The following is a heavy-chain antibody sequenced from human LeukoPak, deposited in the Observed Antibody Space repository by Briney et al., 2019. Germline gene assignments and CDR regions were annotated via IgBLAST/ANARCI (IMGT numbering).Heavy chain of an antibody. CDR1: GGSISSYY. D-gene: IGHD3-9*01. CDR3: ARNVPPLRYFDWLLVGSFDY. J-gene: IGHJ4*02. V-gene: IGHV4-59*01. CDR2: IYYSGII. Sequence: PSETLSLTXTVSGGSISSYYWSWIRQPPGKGLEWSGYIYYSGIINYNPSLKSRVTISVDTSKNQFSLKLSSVTAADTAVYYCARNVPPLRYFDWLLVGSFDYWGQGTLVTVSS.